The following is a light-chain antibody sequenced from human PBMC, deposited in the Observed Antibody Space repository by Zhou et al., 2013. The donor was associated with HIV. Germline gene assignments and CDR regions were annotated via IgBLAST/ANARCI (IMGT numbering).Light chain of an antibody. V-gene: IGKV1-9*01. Sequence: IQLTQSPSSLSASVGDRVTLTCRASQDISSYLAWYQQKPGKAPKLLIYAASSLQSGAPLRFSGSRSGTEFTLTISSLQPDDSATYYCQQYNTYPITFGQGTRLEI. CDR1: QDISSY. CDR3: QQYNTYPIT. J-gene: IGKJ5*01. CDR2: AAS.